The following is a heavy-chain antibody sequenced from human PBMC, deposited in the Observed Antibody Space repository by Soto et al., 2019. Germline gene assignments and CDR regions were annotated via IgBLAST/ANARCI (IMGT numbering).Heavy chain of an antibody. CDR3: AILMITIGGVIDPSPPIDY. D-gene: IGHD3-16*02. CDR1: GFTFSSYS. J-gene: IGHJ4*02. Sequence: EVQLVESGGGLVKPGGSLRLSCAASGFTFSSYSMNWVRQAPGKGLEWVSSISSSSSYIYYADSVKGRFTISRYNAKNSLYLQMKSLGAEDTAVYYCAILMITIGGVIDPSPPIDYWGQGTLVTVSS. V-gene: IGHV3-21*01. CDR2: ISSSSSYI.